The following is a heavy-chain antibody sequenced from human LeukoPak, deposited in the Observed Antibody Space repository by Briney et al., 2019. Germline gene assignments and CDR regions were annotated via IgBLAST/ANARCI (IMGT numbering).Heavy chain of an antibody. D-gene: IGHD1-1*01. CDR1: GFTFSNYG. V-gene: IGHV3-30*18. CDR2: ISYDGNSQ. Sequence: AGGSLRLSCAASGFTFSNYGIHWVRQAPGRGLEWVAAISYDGNSQHYGAPVKGRFTISRDNSKNTVYLQINTLRTDDAAIYYCAKPYPTLTTSAVLDNWGQGTLVTVSS. J-gene: IGHJ4*02. CDR3: AKPYPTLTTSAVLDN.